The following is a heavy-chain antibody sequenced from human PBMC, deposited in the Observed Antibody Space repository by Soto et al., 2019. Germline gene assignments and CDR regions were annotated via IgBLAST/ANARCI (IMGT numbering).Heavy chain of an antibody. V-gene: IGHV3-74*01. D-gene: IGHD4-17*01. CDR1: GFTFSSYW. CDR3: ARMSADYGDYWGNDY. CDR2: LSSDGIIT. Sequence: EVQLVESGGGLVQPGGSLRLSCVSSGFTFSSYWMHWVRQAPGKGLVWISRLSSDGIITTYADSVKGRFTISRDNAKNTLYLQMNSLRAEDTAVYYCARMSADYGDYWGNDYWGQGTLVTVSS. J-gene: IGHJ4*02.